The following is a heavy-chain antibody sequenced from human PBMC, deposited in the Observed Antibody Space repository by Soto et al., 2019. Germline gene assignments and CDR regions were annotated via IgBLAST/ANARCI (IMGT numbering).Heavy chain of an antibody. V-gene: IGHV3-21*01. CDR3: ARVPAASDRTAFYYVSKFFYFDY. CDR1: GFTFSNST. J-gene: IGHJ4*02. D-gene: IGHD3-22*01. CDR2: ITSSGSFI. Sequence: GGSLRLSCAASGFTFSNSTMNWVRQAPGKGLEWVACITSSGSFIYYADSMKGRFTISRDDAKKSLYLQMNSLRAEDTAVYYCARVPAASDRTAFYYVSKFFYFDYWGRGTQVTVSS.